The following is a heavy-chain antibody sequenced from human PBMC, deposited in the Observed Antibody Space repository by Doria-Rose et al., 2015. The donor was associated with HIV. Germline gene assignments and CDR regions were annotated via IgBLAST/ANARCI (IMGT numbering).Heavy chain of an antibody. CDR1: GGSFSGYY. Sequence: QVQLQESGAGLLKPSETLSLTCAVYGGSFSGYYWTWIRQSPGKGLEWIGEINHGGSTNYNPSLKSRVTISLDMSKNQFSLKVTSVTAADTAVYYCARGPSDFGDYVAFQHWGQGTLGTVSS. V-gene: IGHV4-34*01. J-gene: IGHJ1*01. D-gene: IGHD4-17*01. CDR3: ARGPSDFGDYVAFQH. CDR2: INHGGST.